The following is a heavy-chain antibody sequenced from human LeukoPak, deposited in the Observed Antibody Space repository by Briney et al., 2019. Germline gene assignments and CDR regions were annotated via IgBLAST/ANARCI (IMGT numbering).Heavy chain of an antibody. J-gene: IGHJ3*02. V-gene: IGHV4-59*08. CDR2: IYYSGST. CDR1: GGSFNDYY. Sequence: SETLSLTCAVYGGSFNDYYWNWIRQPPGKGLEWIGNIYYSGSTNYNPSLKSRVTISVDTSKNQFSLKLTSVTAADTAVYYCASYTDAFDIWGQGTMVTVSS. D-gene: IGHD3-16*01. CDR3: ASYTDAFDI.